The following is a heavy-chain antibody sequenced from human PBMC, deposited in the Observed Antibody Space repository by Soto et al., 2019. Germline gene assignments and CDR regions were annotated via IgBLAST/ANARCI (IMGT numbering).Heavy chain of an antibody. CDR2: IYPDDSDT. Sequence: GESLKISCKGSGYVFSTYWIGWVRQMPGKGLEWMGIIYPDDSDTRYSPSFQGQVSFSVDKSVSTAFLRWSGLQASDSAMYSSAPHLTFHYTNSGYEYFDYWGQRTLVTAAS. CDR1: GYVFSTYW. D-gene: IGHD3-22*01. J-gene: IGHJ4*02. CDR3: APHLTFHYTNSGYEYFDY. V-gene: IGHV5-51*01.